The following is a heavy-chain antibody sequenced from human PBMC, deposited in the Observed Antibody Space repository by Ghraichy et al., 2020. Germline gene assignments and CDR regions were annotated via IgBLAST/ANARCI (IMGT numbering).Heavy chain of an antibody. CDR2: IYHSGTT. Sequence: SETLSLTCAVSGGSISSPTWWSWVRQPPGKGLEWIGEIYHSGTTKYNPSLKSRVTISVDKSRNHFSLKLTSVTAADTAVYYCARSIFVALDYWGRGTLVTVSS. J-gene: IGHJ4*02. D-gene: IGHD3-3*01. CDR1: GGSISSPTW. V-gene: IGHV4-4*02. CDR3: ARSIFVALDY.